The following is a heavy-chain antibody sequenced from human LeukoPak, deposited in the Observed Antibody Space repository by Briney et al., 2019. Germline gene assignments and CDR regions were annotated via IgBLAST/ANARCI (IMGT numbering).Heavy chain of an antibody. V-gene: IGHV4-59*01. CDR3: ARSVIAAAEGYFDY. CDR2: IYYIEST. Sequence: ETPSLTCTVSGVSISSDYLSWIRQPPGTQLEWSGYIYYIESTSSNYYIQCRVTISVVTSKTQLSLKLMSVTAADTAVYYCARSVIAAAEGYFDYWGQGTLVTVSS. D-gene: IGHD6-13*01. J-gene: IGHJ4*02. CDR1: GVSISSDY.